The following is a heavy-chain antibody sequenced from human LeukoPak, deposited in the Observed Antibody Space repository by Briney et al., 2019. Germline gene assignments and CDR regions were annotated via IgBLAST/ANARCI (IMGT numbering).Heavy chain of an antibody. CDR2: IYYSGST. CDR3: ANSANYGGNSGYFDY. D-gene: IGHD4-23*01. J-gene: IGHJ4*02. Sequence: SETLSLTCTVSGGSISSSSYYWGWIRQPPGKGLEWIGSIYYSGSTYYNPSLKGRVTISVDTSKNQFSLKLSSVTAADTAMYYCANSANYGGNSGYFDYWGQGTLVTVSS. CDR1: GGSISSSSYY. V-gene: IGHV4-39*01.